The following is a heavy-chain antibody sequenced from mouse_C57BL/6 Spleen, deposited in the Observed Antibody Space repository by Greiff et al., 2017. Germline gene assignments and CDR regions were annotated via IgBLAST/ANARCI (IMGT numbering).Heavy chain of an antibody. J-gene: IGHJ2*01. D-gene: IGHD4-1*01. CDR2: IYPGSGST. CDR1: GYTFTSYW. V-gene: IGHV1-55*01. CDR3: ASKLGGGYFDY. Sequence: QVQLQQPGAELVKPGASVKMSCKASGYTFTSYWITWVKQRPGQGLEWIGDIYPGSGSTNYNEKFKSKATLTVDTSSSTAYIQLRSLTSADSADYYCASKLGGGYFDYWGQGTTLTVSS.